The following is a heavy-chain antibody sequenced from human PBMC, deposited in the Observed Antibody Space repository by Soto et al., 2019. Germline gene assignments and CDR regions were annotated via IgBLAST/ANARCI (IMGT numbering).Heavy chain of an antibody. Sequence: PSETLSLTCTVSGGSISSSIYYWGWIRQPPGKGLEWIGSIYYSGSTYYNPSLKSRVTISVDTSKNQFSLKLSPVTAADTAVYYCARQGILVVVPAAIEAWGQGTLVTVSS. J-gene: IGHJ5*02. CDR2: IYYSGST. V-gene: IGHV4-39*01. CDR3: ARQGILVVVPAAIEA. D-gene: IGHD2-2*02. CDR1: GGSISSSIYY.